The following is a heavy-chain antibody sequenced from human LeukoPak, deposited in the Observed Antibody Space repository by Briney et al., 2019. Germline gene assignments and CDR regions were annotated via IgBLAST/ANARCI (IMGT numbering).Heavy chain of an antibody. CDR2: ISWNSGSI. J-gene: IGHJ4*02. CDR3: ARRAGAYSHPYDY. Sequence: GGSLRHSCAASGFTFDDYAMHWVRQAPGKGLEWVSGISWNSGSIGYADSVKGRFTISRDNAKNSLYLQMNSLRAEDTAVYYCARRAGAYSHPYDYWGQGTLVTVSS. V-gene: IGHV3-9*01. CDR1: GFTFDDYA. D-gene: IGHD4/OR15-4a*01.